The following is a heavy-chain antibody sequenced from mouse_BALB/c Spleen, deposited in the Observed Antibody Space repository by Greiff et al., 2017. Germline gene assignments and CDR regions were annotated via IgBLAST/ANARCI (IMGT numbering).Heavy chain of an antibody. CDR2: ISSGSSTI. V-gene: IGHV5-17*02. CDR3: ARKDGYWYFDV. J-gene: IGHJ1*01. D-gene: IGHD2-3*01. Sequence: DVKLVESGGGLVQPGGSRKLSCAASGFIFSSFGMHWVRQAPEKGLEWVAYISSGSSTIYYADTVKGRFTISRDNPKNTLFLQMTSLRSEDTAMYYCARKDGYWYFDVWGAGTTVTVSS. CDR1: GFIFSSFG.